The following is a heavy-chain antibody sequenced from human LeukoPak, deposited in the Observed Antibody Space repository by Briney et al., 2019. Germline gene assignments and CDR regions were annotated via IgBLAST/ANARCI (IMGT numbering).Heavy chain of an antibody. CDR2: ISYDGSNK. D-gene: IGHD6-13*01. Sequence: PGGSLRLSCAASGFTFSSYAMHWVRQAPGKGLEWVAVISYDGSNKYYADSVKGRFTISRDNSKNTLYLQMNSLRAEDTAVYYCAREGEYSSSWYDSTPKNLAVYYYYGMDVWGQGTTVTVSS. J-gene: IGHJ6*02. CDR3: AREGEYSSSWYDSTPKNLAVYYYYGMDV. V-gene: IGHV3-30*04. CDR1: GFTFSSYA.